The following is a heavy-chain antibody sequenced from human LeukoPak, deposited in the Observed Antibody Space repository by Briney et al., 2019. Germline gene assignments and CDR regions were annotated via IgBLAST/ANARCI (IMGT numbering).Heavy chain of an antibody. CDR2: IIPIFGTA. D-gene: IGHD3-3*01. CDR1: GYTFTTYG. Sequence: ASVKVSCKASGYTFTTYGISWVRQAPGQGLEWMGGIIPIFGTANYAQKFQGRVTITADKSTSTAYMELSSLRSEDTAVYYCARGPATIFGVARNNWFDPWAQGTLVTVSS. J-gene: IGHJ5*02. V-gene: IGHV1-69*06. CDR3: ARGPATIFGVARNNWFDP.